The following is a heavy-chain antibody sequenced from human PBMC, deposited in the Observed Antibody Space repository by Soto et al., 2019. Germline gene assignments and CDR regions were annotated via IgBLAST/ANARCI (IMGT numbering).Heavy chain of an antibody. V-gene: IGHV3-30*18. D-gene: IGHD2-8*01. CDR3: AKDTLLLYGPSDY. Sequence: QVQLVESGGGVVQPGRSLRLSCAASGFTFSSYGMHWVRQAPGKGLEWVAVISYDGSNKYYADSVKGRFTISRDNSKNTLYLQMNSLRAEDTAVYYCAKDTLLLYGPSDYWGQGTLVTVSS. CDR1: GFTFSSYG. J-gene: IGHJ4*02. CDR2: ISYDGSNK.